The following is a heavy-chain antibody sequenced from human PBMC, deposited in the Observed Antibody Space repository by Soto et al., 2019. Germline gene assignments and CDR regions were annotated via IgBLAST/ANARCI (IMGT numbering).Heavy chain of an antibody. CDR1: GGFVSSGNYY. CDR3: ARVERGTATTVVDAFDI. V-gene: IGHV4-34*01. J-gene: IGHJ3*02. Sequence: QEQLQQWGAGLLKPSETLSLTCAVYGGFVSSGNYYWSWIRQPPGKGLEWIGEMSHSGGTHFKPSLKRRVTISVDTAKNQFSLKMSSVTAADTALYYCARVERGTATTVVDAFDIWGPGTMVTVSS. D-gene: IGHD1-1*01. CDR2: MSHSGGT.